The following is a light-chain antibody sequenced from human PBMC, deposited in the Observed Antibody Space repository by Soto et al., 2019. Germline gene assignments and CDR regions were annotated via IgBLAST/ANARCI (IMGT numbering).Light chain of an antibody. CDR3: MQALQSPYT. CDR1: QSRLHSNGYHY. CDR2: LGS. J-gene: IGKJ2*01. V-gene: IGKV2-28*01. Sequence: DIVMTQSPLSLPVTPGEPASISCRSSQSRLHSNGYHYLDWYLQKPGQSPQLLSSLGSNRASGVPDRYSGSGSAKDFTLNIARVEAEDFGVYYCMQALQSPYTFGQGTKLEIK.